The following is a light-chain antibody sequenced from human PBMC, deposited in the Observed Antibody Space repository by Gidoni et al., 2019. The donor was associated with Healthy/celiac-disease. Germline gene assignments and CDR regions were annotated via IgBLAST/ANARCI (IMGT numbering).Light chain of an antibody. CDR3: QQRSNWPPVYT. CDR2: DAS. J-gene: IGKJ2*01. CDR1: QSVSSY. Sequence: DIVLTQSPATLSLSPGERATLSCRASQSVSSYLAWYQQTPGQAPRLLIYDASNRATGIPARFSGSGSGTDFTLTISSLEPEDFAVYYCQQRSNWPPVYTFGQGTKLEIK. V-gene: IGKV3-11*01.